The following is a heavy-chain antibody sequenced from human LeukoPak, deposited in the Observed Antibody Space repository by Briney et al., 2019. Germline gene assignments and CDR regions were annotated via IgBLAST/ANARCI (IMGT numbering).Heavy chain of an antibody. CDR3: AREGGPYRPLDY. V-gene: IGHV4-4*02. CDR2: VDLLGRT. CDR1: GVSISNTNW. J-gene: IGHJ4*02. Sequence: PSGTLSLTCGVSGVSISNTNWWTWVRQPPGKGLEWIGEVDLLGRTNYNPSLKSRVAISVDKSENHISLWLTSVTAADTAVYYCAREGGPYRPLDYSGQGTLVTVSS.